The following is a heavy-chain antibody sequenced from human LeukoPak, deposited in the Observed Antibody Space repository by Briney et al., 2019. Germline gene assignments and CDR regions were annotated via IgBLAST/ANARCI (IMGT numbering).Heavy chain of an antibody. CDR3: ARDCGGDCYSRYFQH. CDR1: GYTFTSYY. J-gene: IGHJ1*01. V-gene: IGHV1-46*01. D-gene: IGHD2-21*02. CDR2: INPSGGST. Sequence: ASVKVSCKASGYTFTSYYMHWVRQAPGQGLGWMGIINPSGGSTSYAQKFQGRVTMTRDTSTSTVYMELSSLRSEDTAVYYCARDCGGDCYSRYFQHWGQGTLVTVSS.